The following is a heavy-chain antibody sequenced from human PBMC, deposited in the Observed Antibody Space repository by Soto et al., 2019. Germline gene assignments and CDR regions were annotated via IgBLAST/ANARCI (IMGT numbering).Heavy chain of an antibody. Sequence: EVQLVESGGGFIQPGESLRLSCAASGFTLKNSAMHWVRQAPGKGLEWVSGVSDVGGHTSYSDGVKGRLTVSTDTSKNTLSLLMNGLRVGDTAIYYCAKERRGVVSRDFDSWGQGTLVAVSS. J-gene: IGHJ4*02. CDR3: AKERRGVVSRDFDS. CDR2: VSDVGGHT. CDR1: GFTLKNSA. V-gene: IGHV3-23*04. D-gene: IGHD1-1*01.